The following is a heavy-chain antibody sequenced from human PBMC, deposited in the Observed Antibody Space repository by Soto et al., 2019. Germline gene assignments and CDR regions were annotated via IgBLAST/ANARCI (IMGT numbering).Heavy chain of an antibody. CDR2: IWHDGSGT. D-gene: IGHD1-26*01. V-gene: IGHV3-33*01. Sequence: QVKLVESGGGVVQPGRSLRLSCAASGFVFTTYGMHWVRQAPGKGLEWVGVIWHDGSGTYYADALKGRFTISRDNSKNTLFLQMDSLTVEDTAVYYCVRVPVALRNRVRVGYFNLWGRGTQVTVSS. J-gene: IGHJ2*01. CDR3: VRVPVALRNRVRVGYFNL. CDR1: GFVFTTYG.